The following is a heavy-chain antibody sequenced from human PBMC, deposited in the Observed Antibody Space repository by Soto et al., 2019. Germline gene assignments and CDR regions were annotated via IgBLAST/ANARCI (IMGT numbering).Heavy chain of an antibody. D-gene: IGHD3-22*01. J-gene: IGHJ5*02. V-gene: IGHV5-51*01. Sequence: GESLKISCRTSGYRFTSYWIAWVRQMPGKGLEWMGIIFPSDSDTRYSPSFQGQITISADRSTSTVFLQWASLKASDTAVYFCARKDKSGYFNWFDPWGQGTLVTVSS. CDR2: IFPSDSDT. CDR1: GYRFTSYW. CDR3: ARKDKSGYFNWFDP.